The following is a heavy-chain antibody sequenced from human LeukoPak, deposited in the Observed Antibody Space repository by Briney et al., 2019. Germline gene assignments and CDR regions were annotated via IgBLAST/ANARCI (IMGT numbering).Heavy chain of an antibody. J-gene: IGHJ6*02. CDR3: VRAMDPLDTFNYQYAMDV. CDR2: MNPNSGNT. CDR1: GYTFTGYY. Sequence: ASVKVSCKASGYTFTGYYMHWVRQAPGQGLEWMGWMNPNSGNTGYAQKFQGRFTLTRETFISTAYMELSSLRSDDTAVYYCVRAMDPLDTFNYQYAMDVWGQGTMVTVSS. D-gene: IGHD5-24*01. V-gene: IGHV1-8*02.